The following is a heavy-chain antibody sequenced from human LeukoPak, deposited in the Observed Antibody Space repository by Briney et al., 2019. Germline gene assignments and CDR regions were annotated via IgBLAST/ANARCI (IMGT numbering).Heavy chain of an antibody. J-gene: IGHJ1*01. CDR2: ISVYNGNT. V-gene: IGHV1-18*01. D-gene: IGHD2-2*02. CDR3: ARAYCTTSSCYTVTGYFQH. Sequence: ASVKVSCKASGFTFTDYGINWVRQAPGQGLEWMGWISVYNGNTKYAQKVQGRVTMTTDTSTSTAYMKLRSLRSDDTAVYYCARAYCTTSSCYTVTGYFQHWGQGTLVTVSS. CDR1: GFTFTDYG.